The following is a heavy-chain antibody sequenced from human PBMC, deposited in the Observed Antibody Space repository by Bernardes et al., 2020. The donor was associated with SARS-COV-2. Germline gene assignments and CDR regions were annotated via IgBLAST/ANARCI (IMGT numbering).Heavy chain of an antibody. CDR2: IWHSGET. CDR1: GGSFSGYY. CDR3: ARTRRLGIPY. J-gene: IGHJ4*02. Sequence: SETLSLTCAVYGGSFSGYYWTWIRQPPGKGLEWIGEIWHSGETNYSPSLKSRLTISMDTSKNQISLKLSSVTAADAAVYFCARTRRLGIPYWGQGTLVTVSS. V-gene: IGHV4-34*01.